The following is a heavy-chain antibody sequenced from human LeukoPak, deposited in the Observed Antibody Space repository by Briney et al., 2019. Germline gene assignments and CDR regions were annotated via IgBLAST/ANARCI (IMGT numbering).Heavy chain of an antibody. Sequence: PGGSLRLSCAASGFTFSDYGMHWVRQAPGKGLEWVAFIRNDGSNDYYPDSVKGRFTISRDNSRNTLYLQMNSLRAEDTAFYYCAKGGSSSHNWVDPWGQGTRVTVSS. CDR3: AKGGSSSHNWVDP. V-gene: IGHV3-30*02. D-gene: IGHD6-13*01. J-gene: IGHJ5*02. CDR2: IRNDGSND. CDR1: GFTFSDYG.